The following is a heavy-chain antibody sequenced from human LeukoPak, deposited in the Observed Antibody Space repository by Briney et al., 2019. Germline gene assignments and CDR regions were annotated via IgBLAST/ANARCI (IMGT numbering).Heavy chain of an antibody. CDR1: GYTFTSYA. CDR2: INAGNGNT. V-gene: IGHV1-3*01. CDR3: ARDLEDYGDYLGDY. Sequence: ASVKVSCKASGYTFTSYAMHWVRQAPGQRLEWMGWINAGNGNTKYSQKFQGRVTMTRDTSTSTVYMELSSLRSEDTAVYYCARDLEDYGDYLGDYWGQGTLVTVS. D-gene: IGHD4-17*01. J-gene: IGHJ4*02.